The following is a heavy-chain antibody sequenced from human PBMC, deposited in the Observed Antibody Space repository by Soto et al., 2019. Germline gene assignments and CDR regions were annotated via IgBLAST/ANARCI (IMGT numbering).Heavy chain of an antibody. V-gene: IGHV3-9*01. D-gene: IGHD2-15*01. CDR2: ISWNSGSI. CDR3: AKDYCIGGSCYGANWFAP. CDR1: GFTFDDYA. Sequence: GGSLRLSCAASGFTFDDYAMHWVRQAPGKGLEWVSGISWNSGSIGYADSVKGRFSISRDNAKNSLYLQMNSLRAEDTALYYCAKDYCIGGSCYGANWFAPWGQGTLVTVSS. J-gene: IGHJ5*02.